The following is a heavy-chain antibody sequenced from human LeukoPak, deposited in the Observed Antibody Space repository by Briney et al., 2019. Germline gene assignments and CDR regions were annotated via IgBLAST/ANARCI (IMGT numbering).Heavy chain of an antibody. CDR3: AKVDGNRIRRYYFDY. CDR2: VSGNGETT. J-gene: IGHJ4*02. CDR1: GFTFSNYG. D-gene: IGHD1-1*01. Sequence: GGSLRLSCRASGFTFSNYGMSWVRQAPGKGLEWVSVVSGNGETTYYADSVKGRFTISRDNSKNTLYLQMKNLRAEDTAVYYCAKVDGNRIRRYYFDYWGQGTLVTVSS. V-gene: IGHV3-23*01.